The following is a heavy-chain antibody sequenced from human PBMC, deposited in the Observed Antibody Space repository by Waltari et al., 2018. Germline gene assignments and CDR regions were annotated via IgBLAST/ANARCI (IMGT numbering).Heavy chain of an antibody. Sequence: QIQLVQSGAEVKKPGASVKVSCKASAYTFSTLTITWVRQAPGQGLEWMGWISGYNGNTNYAQNLQGRVAMTTDTSTRTAYMELRSLTSDDTAVYYCARRSGSYYYYMDVWGTGTTVTVSS. CDR3: ARRSGSYYYYMDV. D-gene: IGHD2-15*01. J-gene: IGHJ6*03. V-gene: IGHV1-18*01. CDR1: AYTFSTLT. CDR2: ISGYNGNT.